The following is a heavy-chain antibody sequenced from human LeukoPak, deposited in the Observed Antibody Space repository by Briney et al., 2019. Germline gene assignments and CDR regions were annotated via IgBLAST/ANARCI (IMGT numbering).Heavy chain of an antibody. CDR1: GDSINNPGYY. D-gene: IGHD6-19*01. J-gene: IGHJ4*02. V-gene: IGHV4-39*01. CDR3: ARSRSYYFDH. Sequence: SETLSLTCTVSGDSINNPGYYWGWIRRPPGKGLEWLGSIYYDGDTYYNASLKSRLTISMDTSNNQFSLRLSSVTAADTAVYYCARSRSYYFDHWGQGTLVTVSS. CDR2: IYYDGDT.